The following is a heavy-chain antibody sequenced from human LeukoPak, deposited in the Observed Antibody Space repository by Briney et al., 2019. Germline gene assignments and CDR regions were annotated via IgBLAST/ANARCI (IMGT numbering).Heavy chain of an antibody. CDR3: AKSGYYYDSSGYKQYYYYYYMDV. CDR1: GFTFSSYA. Sequence: GGSLRLSCAASGFTFSSYAMSWVRQAPGKGLEWVSAISGSGGSTYYADSVKGRFTISRDNSKNTLYLQMNSLRAEDTAVYYCAKSGYYYDSSGYKQYYYYYYMDVWGKGTTVTISS. J-gene: IGHJ6*03. V-gene: IGHV3-23*01. D-gene: IGHD3-22*01. CDR2: ISGSGGST.